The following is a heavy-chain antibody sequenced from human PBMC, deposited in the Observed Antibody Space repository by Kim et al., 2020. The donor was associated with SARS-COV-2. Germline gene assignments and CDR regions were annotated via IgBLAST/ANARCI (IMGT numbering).Heavy chain of an antibody. CDR2: VNNNNNP. D-gene: IGHD6-19*01. V-gene: IGHV3-23*05. CDR1: GFTFSRRA. CDR3: AKDHPSSGWPTFDS. Sequence: GGSLRLSCEASGFTFSRRAMSWVRQVPGKGLEWIASVNNNNNPYYADSVKGRFTVSRDITKDTLYLQMNSLRADDTALYYCAKDHPSSGWPTFDSWGQGT. J-gene: IGHJ4*02.